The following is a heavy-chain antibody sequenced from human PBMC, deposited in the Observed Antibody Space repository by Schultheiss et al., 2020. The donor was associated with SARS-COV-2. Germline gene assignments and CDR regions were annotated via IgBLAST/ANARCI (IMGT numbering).Heavy chain of an antibody. Sequence: SETLSLTCTVPGGSISTYYWSWIRQPPGKGLEWIGYIYYSGSTKHNPSLKSRVTISIDTSNDQFSLNLRSVTAADTAVYYCARVGYCSSTSCPELVYYYYYYMDVWGKGTTVTVSS. D-gene: IGHD2-2*01. J-gene: IGHJ6*03. CDR1: GGSISTYY. CDR3: ARVGYCSSTSCPELVYYYYYYMDV. CDR2: IYYSGST. V-gene: IGHV4-59*08.